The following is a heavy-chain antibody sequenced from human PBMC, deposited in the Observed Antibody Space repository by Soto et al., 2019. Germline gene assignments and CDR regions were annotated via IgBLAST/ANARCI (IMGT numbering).Heavy chain of an antibody. J-gene: IGHJ4*02. Sequence: PGGSLRLSCAASGFTFSNAWMSWVRQAPGKGLEWVGRIKSKTDGGTTDYAAPVKGRFTISRDDSKNTLYLQMNSLKTEDTAVYYCNTDQYYYDSSGDYWGQGTLVTVSS. D-gene: IGHD3-22*01. CDR2: IKSKTDGGTT. CDR1: GFTFSNAW. V-gene: IGHV3-15*01. CDR3: NTDQYYYDSSGDY.